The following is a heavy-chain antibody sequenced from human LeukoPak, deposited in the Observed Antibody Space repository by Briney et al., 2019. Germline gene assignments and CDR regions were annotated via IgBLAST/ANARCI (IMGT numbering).Heavy chain of an antibody. Sequence: GGSLRLSCAASGFTFSSYWMAWVRQAPGKGLEWVANIKQDGSDKNYVDSVKGRFTISRDNAKNSLYLQMNSLRAEDTAVYYCARDPGGIAVPGLGFAFDIWGQGTMVTVSS. V-gene: IGHV3-7*01. CDR2: IKQDGSDK. J-gene: IGHJ3*02. CDR3: ARDPGGIAVPGLGFAFDI. CDR1: GFTFSSYW. D-gene: IGHD6-19*01.